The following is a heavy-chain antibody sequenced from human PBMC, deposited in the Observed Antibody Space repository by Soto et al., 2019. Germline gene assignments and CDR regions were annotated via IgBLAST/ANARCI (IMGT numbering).Heavy chain of an antibody. CDR2: ISAYNGNT. CDR1: GYTFNTYG. D-gene: IGHD3-3*01. CDR3: ARSYYGAIDY. Sequence: ASVKVSCKASGYTFNTYGVGWVRQAPGQGLEWMGWISAYNGNTNYAQNLQGRVTMTTDTSTSTAYMELRSLRSDDTAVYFCARSYYGAIDYWGQGNLVTVSS. V-gene: IGHV1-18*01. J-gene: IGHJ4*02.